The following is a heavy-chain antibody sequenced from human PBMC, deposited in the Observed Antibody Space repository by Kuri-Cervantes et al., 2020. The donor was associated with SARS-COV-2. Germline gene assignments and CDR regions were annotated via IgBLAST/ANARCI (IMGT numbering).Heavy chain of an antibody. D-gene: IGHD6-13*01. J-gene: IGHJ4*02. CDR3: ARISAAHNDY. Sequence: SGPTLVKPRQTLTLTCTFSGFSLSTSGVGVSWIRQPPGKALEWLAHIFSNDEKSYSTSLKSRLTISKDTSKSQVVLTMTNMDPVDTATYYCARISAAHNDYWGQGTLVTVSS. CDR1: GFSLSTSGVG. CDR2: IFSNDEK. V-gene: IGHV2-26*01.